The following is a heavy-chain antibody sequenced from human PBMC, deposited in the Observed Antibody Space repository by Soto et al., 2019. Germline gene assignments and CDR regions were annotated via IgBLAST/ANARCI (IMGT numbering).Heavy chain of an antibody. V-gene: IGHV1-69*01. CDR2: IIPIFGTA. CDR1: GGTXXXXX. D-gene: IGHD1-1*01. Sequence: QVQLVQSGAEVKKPGSSVKVSCKASGGTXXXXXISXXXXXXXXXLEGMGGIIPIFGTANYAQKFQGRVTITADESTSTAYMELSSLRSEDTAVYYCARSWNQNRPFDYWGQGTLVTVSS. CDR3: ARSWNQNRPFDY. J-gene: IGHJ4*02.